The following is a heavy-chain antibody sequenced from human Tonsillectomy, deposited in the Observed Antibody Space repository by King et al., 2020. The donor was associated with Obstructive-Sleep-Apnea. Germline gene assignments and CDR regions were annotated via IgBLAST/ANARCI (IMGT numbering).Heavy chain of an antibody. V-gene: IGHV4-31*03. CDR1: GGSISSGGYY. CDR3: ARGPFTMVRGVIYFPYGMDV. J-gene: IGHJ6*02. D-gene: IGHD3-10*01. Sequence: QLQESGPGLVKPSQTLSLTCTVSGGSISSGGYYWSWIRPHPGKGLEWIGYIYYSGSTYYNPSLKSRVTISVDTSKNQFSLKLSSVTAADTAVYYCARGPFTMVRGVIYFPYGMDVWGQGTTVTVSS. CDR2: IYYSGST.